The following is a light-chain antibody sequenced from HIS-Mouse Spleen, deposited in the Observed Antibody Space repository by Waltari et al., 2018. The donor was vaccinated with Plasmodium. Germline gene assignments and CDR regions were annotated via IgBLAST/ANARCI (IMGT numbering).Light chain of an antibody. CDR1: SSNIGSTY. Sequence: QSVLTQPPSASGTPGQTVTIPSSRSSSNIGSTYVHWYQQRPGTAPKLLIYRNNQRPSGVPDRFSGSKSGTAASLAISGLRSEDEADYYCAAWDDSLSGRVFGGGTKLTVL. CDR2: RNN. V-gene: IGLV1-47*01. J-gene: IGLJ3*02. CDR3: AAWDDSLSGRV.